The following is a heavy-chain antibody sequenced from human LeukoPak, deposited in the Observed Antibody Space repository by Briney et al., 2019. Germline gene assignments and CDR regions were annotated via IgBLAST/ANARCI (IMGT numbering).Heavy chain of an antibody. Sequence: PSETLSLTCAVSGGSISSSNWWSWVRQPPGKGLEWIGEIYHSGSTNYNPSLKSRVTISVDTSKNQFSLKLSSVTAADTAVYYCARGRRYSYGFDYWGQGTLVTVSS. CDR3: ARGRRYSYGFDY. CDR2: IYHSGST. D-gene: IGHD5-18*01. CDR1: GGSISSSNW. J-gene: IGHJ4*02. V-gene: IGHV4-4*02.